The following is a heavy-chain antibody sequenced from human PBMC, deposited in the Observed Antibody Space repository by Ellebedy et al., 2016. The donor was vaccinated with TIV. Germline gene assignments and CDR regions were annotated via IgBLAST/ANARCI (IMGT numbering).Heavy chain of an antibody. CDR1: GFTFSTYS. V-gene: IGHV3-48*02. CDR2: ITSDSTTI. Sequence: GESLKISCAASGFTFSTYSMNWVRQAPGKGLDWVSFITSDSTTIYYADFVKGRFTVSRDNAKNSLYLQMNSLRDEETAVYYCARAGEYSYGYSFDYWGQGTLVTVSS. CDR3: ARAGEYSYGYSFDY. J-gene: IGHJ4*02. D-gene: IGHD5-18*01.